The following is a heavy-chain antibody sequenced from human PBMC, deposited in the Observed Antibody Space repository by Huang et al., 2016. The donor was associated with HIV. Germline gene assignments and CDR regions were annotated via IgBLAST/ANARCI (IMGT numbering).Heavy chain of an antibody. CDR3: AHIGDIFAAYSPEYFDY. D-gene: IGHD2-15*01. Sequence: QITLKESGPTLVKPTQTLTLACTFSGFSLNTSGVGVAWIRQPPGKALEWLVLIYWDDDKRYRPSLKSRLTISKDPSNNQVVLTMTNMDPVDTASYFCAHIGDIFAAYSPEYFDYWGQGALVTVSS. V-gene: IGHV2-5*02. CDR1: GFSLNTSGVG. CDR2: IYWDDDK. J-gene: IGHJ4*02.